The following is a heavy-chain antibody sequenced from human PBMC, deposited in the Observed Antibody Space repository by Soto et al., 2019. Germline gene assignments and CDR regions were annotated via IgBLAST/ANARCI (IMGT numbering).Heavy chain of an antibody. CDR2: INSDGSST. CDR1: GFTFSSYW. CDR3: ARDYAGANWFDP. Sequence: PGGSLRLSCAASGFTFSSYWMHWVRQAPGKGLVWVSRINSDGSSTSYADSVKGRFTISRVNAKNTLYLQMNSLRAEDTAVYYCARDYAGANWFDPWGQGTLVTVS. J-gene: IGHJ5*02. V-gene: IGHV3-74*01. D-gene: IGHD1-26*01.